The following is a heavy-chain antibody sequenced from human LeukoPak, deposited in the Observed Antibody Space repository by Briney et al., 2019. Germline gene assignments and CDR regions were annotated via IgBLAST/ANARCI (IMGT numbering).Heavy chain of an antibody. D-gene: IGHD4-17*01. CDR3: ARAERYGDYGAFDI. Sequence: PGGSLRLSCAASGFTFSSYSMNLVRQAPGKGLEWVSSISSSSSYIYYADSVKGRFTISRDNAKNSLYLQMNSLRAEDTAVYYCARAERYGDYGAFDIWGQGTVVTVSS. J-gene: IGHJ3*02. V-gene: IGHV3-21*01. CDR1: GFTFSSYS. CDR2: ISSSSSYI.